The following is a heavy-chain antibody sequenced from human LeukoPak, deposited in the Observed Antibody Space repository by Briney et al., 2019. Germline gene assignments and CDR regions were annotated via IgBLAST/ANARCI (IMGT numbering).Heavy chain of an antibody. D-gene: IGHD3-22*01. Sequence: GGSLRLSCAASGFTFSSYAMSWVRQAPGKGLEWVSAISGSGGSTFYADSVKGRFTISRDNSKNTLYLQMNSLRAEDTAVYYCAKYDRARTMIGRGYYFDYWGQGTLVTVSS. V-gene: IGHV3-23*01. CDR1: GFTFSSYA. CDR2: ISGSGGST. CDR3: AKYDRARTMIGRGYYFDY. J-gene: IGHJ4*02.